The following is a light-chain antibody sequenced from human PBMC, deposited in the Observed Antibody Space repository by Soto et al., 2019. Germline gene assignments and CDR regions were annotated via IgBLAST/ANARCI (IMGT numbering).Light chain of an antibody. CDR2: DVS. CDR3: SSYTSSSALLYV. V-gene: IGLV2-14*01. CDR1: SSDVGGYNY. J-gene: IGLJ1*01. Sequence: QSVLTQPASVSGSPGQSITISCTGTSSDVGGYNYVSWYQQHPGKAPKLMIYDVSNRPSGVSNRFSGSKTGNTASLTISGLQVEDEADYYGSSYTSSSALLYVFGTGTKLTVL.